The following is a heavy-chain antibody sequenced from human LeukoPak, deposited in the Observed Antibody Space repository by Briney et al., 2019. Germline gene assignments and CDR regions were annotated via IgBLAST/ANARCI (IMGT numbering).Heavy chain of an antibody. CDR2: MNPNTGAT. V-gene: IGHV1-2*02. Sequence: ASVKVSCKASVYSFSGYYIHWVRQAPGQGLEWMGWMNPNTGATNYAQKFHGTVTMTRGTSNSTAYMELTRLRSDDTGVYYCARDQNYFDTTAYYGIDCWGQGTLVTVSS. J-gene: IGHJ4*02. CDR1: VYSFSGYY. CDR3: ARDQNYFDTTAYYGIDC. D-gene: IGHD3-22*01.